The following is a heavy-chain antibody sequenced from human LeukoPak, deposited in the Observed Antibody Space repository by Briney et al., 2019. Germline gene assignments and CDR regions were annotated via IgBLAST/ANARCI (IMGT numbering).Heavy chain of an antibody. CDR3: ARDHVNYPYIEEGGTFDY. CDR1: GFIFGSYA. Sequence: TGGSLRLSCAASGFIFGSYAMHWVRQAPGKVLEWVAVISYDGSNKYHADSVDGRFTIARDNSKNTLYLYMNSLRAEDTALDYCARDHVNYPYIEEGGTFDYWSQGTMVTVSS. D-gene: IGHD6-13*01. J-gene: IGHJ4*02. CDR2: ISYDGSNK. V-gene: IGHV3-30-3*01.